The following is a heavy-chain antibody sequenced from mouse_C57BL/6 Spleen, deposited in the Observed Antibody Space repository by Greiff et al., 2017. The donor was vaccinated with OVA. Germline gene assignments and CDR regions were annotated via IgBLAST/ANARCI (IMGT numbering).Heavy chain of an antibody. D-gene: IGHD2-4*01. CDR3: ARENDYDYAMDY. CDR2: ISYSGST. V-gene: IGHV3-1*01. J-gene: IGHJ4*01. Sequence: VQLQQSGPGMVKPSQSLSLTCTVTGYSITSGYDWHWIRHFPGNKLEWMGYISYSGSTNYNPSLKSRISITHDTSKNHFFLKLNSVTTEDTATYYCARENDYDYAMDYWGQGTSVTVSS. CDR1: GYSITSGYD.